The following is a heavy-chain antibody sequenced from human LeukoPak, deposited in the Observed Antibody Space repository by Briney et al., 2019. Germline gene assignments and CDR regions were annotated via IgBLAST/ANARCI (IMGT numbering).Heavy chain of an antibody. V-gene: IGHV1-2*02. CDR2: INPNSGGT. Sequence: VASVKVSCKASGYTFTGYYMHWVRQAPGQGLEWMGWINPNSGGTNYAQKFQGRVTMTRDTSISTAYMELSRLRSDDTAVYYCATSPWIQLTPQFDPWGQGTLVTVSS. CDR3: ATSPWIQLTPQFDP. J-gene: IGHJ5*02. D-gene: IGHD5-18*01. CDR1: GYTFTGYY.